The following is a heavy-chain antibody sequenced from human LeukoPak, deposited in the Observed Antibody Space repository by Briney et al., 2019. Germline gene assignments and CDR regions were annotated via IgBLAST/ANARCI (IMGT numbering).Heavy chain of an antibody. CDR2: IYYSGST. Sequence: SETLPLTCTVSGGSISSAGYYWTWIRQYPGKGLEWIGYIYYSGSTYYNPSLKSRVTISVDTSKNQFSLRLSSVTAADTAVYYCASVVPPATNYFDWWGQGTLVSVSS. D-gene: IGHD2-2*01. CDR3: ASVVPPATNYFDW. V-gene: IGHV4-31*03. CDR1: GGSISSAGYY. J-gene: IGHJ4*02.